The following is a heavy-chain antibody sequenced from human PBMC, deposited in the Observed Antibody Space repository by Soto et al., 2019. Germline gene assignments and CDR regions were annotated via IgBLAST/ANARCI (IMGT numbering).Heavy chain of an antibody. CDR3: AGSRAYYYYGMDV. Sequence: SETLSLTCTVSGGSISSGGYYWSWIRQHPGKGLEWIGYIYYSGGTYYNPSLKSRVTISVDTSKNQFSLKLSSVTAADTAVYYCAGSRAYYYYGMDVWGQGTTVTVSS. CDR1: GGSISSGGYY. J-gene: IGHJ6*02. V-gene: IGHV4-31*03. CDR2: IYYSGGT.